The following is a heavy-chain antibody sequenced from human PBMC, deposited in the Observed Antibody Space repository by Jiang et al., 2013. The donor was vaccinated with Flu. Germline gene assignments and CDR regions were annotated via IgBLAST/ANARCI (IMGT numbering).Heavy chain of an antibody. D-gene: IGHD3-3*01. Sequence: GLVKPSQTLSLTCTVSGGSISSGGYYWSWIRQHPGKGLEWIGYIYYSGSTYYNPSLKSRVTISVDTSKNQFSLKLSSVTAADTAVYYCARGFTIFGVVDYWGQGTLVTVSS. CDR2: IYYSGST. J-gene: IGHJ4*02. CDR3: ARGFTIFGVVDY. V-gene: IGHV4-31*03. CDR1: GGSISSGGYY.